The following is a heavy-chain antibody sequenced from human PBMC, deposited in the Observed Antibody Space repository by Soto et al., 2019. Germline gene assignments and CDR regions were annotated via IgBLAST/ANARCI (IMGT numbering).Heavy chain of an antibody. CDR3: AKEEFRVVGVKESAFDI. Sequence: QVQLVESGGGVVQPGRSLRLSCAASGFTFNTYGMHWVRQAPGKGLEWVAVISYHGNSKYYADSVKGRFTISRDNSKNTLYLQMNSQRAEDTAVYYCAKEEFRVVGVKESAFDIWGQGTKVTVSS. D-gene: IGHD1-26*01. CDR2: ISYHGNSK. V-gene: IGHV3-30*18. J-gene: IGHJ3*02. CDR1: GFTFNTYG.